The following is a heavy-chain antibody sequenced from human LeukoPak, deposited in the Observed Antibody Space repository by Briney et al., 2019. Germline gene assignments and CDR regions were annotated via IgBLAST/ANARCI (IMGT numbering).Heavy chain of an antibody. Sequence: GRSLRLSCAASGFTFDDYDMHWVRQAPGKGLEWVSGISWNSVNIAYAESVRGRSTISRDNDENFLYLQMNSLRGADTALYYCVKPHCSSSNCFAGSFDVWGQGTMVTVSS. CDR3: VKPHCSSSNCFAGSFDV. CDR1: GFTFDDYD. J-gene: IGHJ3*01. D-gene: IGHD2-2*01. V-gene: IGHV3-9*01. CDR2: ISWNSVNI.